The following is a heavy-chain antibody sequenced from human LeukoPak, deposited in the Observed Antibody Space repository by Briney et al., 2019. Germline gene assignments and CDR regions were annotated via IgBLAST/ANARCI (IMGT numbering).Heavy chain of an antibody. CDR3: LRMSNGGSFYDY. D-gene: IGHD2-15*01. CDR2: INIDGSVT. Sequence: GGSLRLSCAASGFNLTMFWMHWVRQAPGKGLEWVSRINIDGSVTTYADSVKGRFTISRDNSKNTLYLQMNNLRVEDTAVYYCLRMSNGGSFYDYWGQGALVTVSS. V-gene: IGHV3-74*01. J-gene: IGHJ4*02. CDR1: GFNLTMFW.